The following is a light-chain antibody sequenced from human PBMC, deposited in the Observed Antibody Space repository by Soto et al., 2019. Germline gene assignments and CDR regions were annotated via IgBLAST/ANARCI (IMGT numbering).Light chain of an antibody. CDR3: LAWDASLSAWV. J-gene: IGLJ3*02. CDR2: RND. CDR1: SSNLGRNY. Sequence: QSVLTQPPSASGTPGQRVPISCSGSSSNLGRNYVYWYQQFPGTAPKLLISRNDQRPSEVPDRVSGSKSGTSASLAISGLRSDDEADYYCLAWDASLSAWVFGGGTKLTVL. V-gene: IGLV1-47*01.